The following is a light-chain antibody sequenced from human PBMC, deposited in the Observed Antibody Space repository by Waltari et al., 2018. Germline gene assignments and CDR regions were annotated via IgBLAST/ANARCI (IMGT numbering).Light chain of an antibody. CDR1: QSISSY. J-gene: IGKJ3*01. CDR3: QQSYSTPLT. Sequence: DIQMTQSPSSLSASVGDRVTITCRASQSISSYWNWYQQKPGKAPKLLIYAASSLQGGVPSRFSGSGSGTDFTLTISSLQPEDFATYYCQQSYSTPLTFGPGTKVEIK. CDR2: AAS. V-gene: IGKV1-39*01.